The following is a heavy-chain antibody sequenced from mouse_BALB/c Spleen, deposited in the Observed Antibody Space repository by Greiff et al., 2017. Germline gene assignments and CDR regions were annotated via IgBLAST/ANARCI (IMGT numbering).Heavy chain of an antibody. D-gene: IGHD1-2*01. J-gene: IGHJ3*01. V-gene: IGHV5-6-5*01. CDR3: ARHYYGFAY. Sequence: EVMLVESGGGLVKPGGSLKLSCAASGFTFSSYAMSWVRQTPEKRLEWVASISSGGSTYYPDSVKGRFTISRDNAKNTLYLEMSSLRSEDTAMYYCARHYYGFAYWGQGTLVTVSA. CDR1: GFTFSSYA. CDR2: ISSGGST.